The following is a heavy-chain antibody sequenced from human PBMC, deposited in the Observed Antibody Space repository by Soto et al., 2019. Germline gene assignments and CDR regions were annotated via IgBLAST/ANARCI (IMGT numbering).Heavy chain of an antibody. CDR3: ARDMIFYYGSGSYYPETFDY. V-gene: IGHV1-18*01. CDR2: ICAYNGNT. Sequence: GASVKVSCKASGYTFTSYGISWVRQAPGQGLEWMGLICAYNGNTNYAQKLQGRVTMTTDTSTSTAYMELRSLRSDDTAVYYCARDMIFYYGSGSYYPETFDYWGQGTLVTVSS. D-gene: IGHD3-10*01. CDR1: GYTFTSYG. J-gene: IGHJ4*02.